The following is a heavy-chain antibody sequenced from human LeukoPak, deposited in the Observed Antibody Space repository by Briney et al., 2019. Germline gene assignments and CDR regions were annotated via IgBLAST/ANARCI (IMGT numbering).Heavy chain of an antibody. CDR3: ARAAYDSSGYLTL. D-gene: IGHD3-22*01. J-gene: IGHJ4*02. CDR2: ISASGVTT. V-gene: IGHV3-23*01. Sequence: GGSLRLSCATSGFTFNTYAMSWVRQAPGKGLEWVSGISASGVTTHYADSVKGRFTISRDNSKNTLFLQMNSLRAEDTAMYYCARAAYDSSGYLTLWGQGTLVTVSS. CDR1: GFTFNTYA.